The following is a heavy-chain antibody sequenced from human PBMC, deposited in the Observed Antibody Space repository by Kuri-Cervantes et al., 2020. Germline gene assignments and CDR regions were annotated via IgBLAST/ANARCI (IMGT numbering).Heavy chain of an antibody. CDR1: GYSFTSYD. Sequence: AAVKVSCKASGYSFTSYDINWVRQATGQGLEWMGGFDPEDGETIYEQKFQGRVTMTTDRSTSTAYMELRSLRSDDTAVYYCARDGKQLADRLGYYYYMDVWGKGTPVTVSS. J-gene: IGHJ6*03. V-gene: IGHV1-18*01. CDR3: ARDGKQLADRLGYYYYMDV. CDR2: FDPEDGET. D-gene: IGHD6-6*01.